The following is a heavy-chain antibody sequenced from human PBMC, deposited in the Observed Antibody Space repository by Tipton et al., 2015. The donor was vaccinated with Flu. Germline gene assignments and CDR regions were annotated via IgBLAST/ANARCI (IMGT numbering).Heavy chain of an antibody. V-gene: IGHV4-38-2*01. CDR3: ARRDFSNYVSDPKSWFDP. J-gene: IGHJ5*02. D-gene: IGHD4-11*01. CDR2: SYHSGNT. Sequence: TLSLTSSVSGDSVGSDYYWGWIRQSPGKGLEWIGNSYHSGNTYYNPTLKSRVTISVDRSKNQFSLKLISVTAADTAVYFCARRDFSNYVSDPKSWFDPWGQGILVAVSP. CDR1: GDSVGSDYY.